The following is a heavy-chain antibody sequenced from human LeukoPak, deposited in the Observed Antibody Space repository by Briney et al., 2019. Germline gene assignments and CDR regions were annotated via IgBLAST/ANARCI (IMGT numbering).Heavy chain of an antibody. Sequence: SETLSLSCAVSGHSITSGHYWGWIRQSPGKGLEWIGSIYDSGNAYYNPSLKGRGTISIHTSKTQFSLKLTSVTAADTAVYYCVRSGGGPSEEGWYFDIWGRGTRVSVSS. J-gene: IGHJ2*01. V-gene: IGHV4-38-2*01. CDR2: IYDSGNA. CDR1: GHSITSGHY. CDR3: VRSGGGPSEEGWYFDI. D-gene: IGHD2-15*01.